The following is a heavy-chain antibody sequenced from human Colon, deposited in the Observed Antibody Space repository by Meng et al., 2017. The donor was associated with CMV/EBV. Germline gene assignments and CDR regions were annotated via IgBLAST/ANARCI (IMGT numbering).Heavy chain of an antibody. CDR2: ISYHGINK. Sequence: QVALVVSXXXXXQXXSXXCFPCISFGFSFNTYAMKWVRQAPGKGIEWLTIISYHGINKFYADSVKGLFTVSRDNSKNTLYLQMDSLTTDDTAVYYCARRASSGTLPGRFDRWGPGTVVTVSS. D-gene: IGHD1-26*01. J-gene: IGHJ5*02. CDR1: GFSFNTYA. CDR3: ARRASSGTLPGRFDR. V-gene: IGHV3-30*01.